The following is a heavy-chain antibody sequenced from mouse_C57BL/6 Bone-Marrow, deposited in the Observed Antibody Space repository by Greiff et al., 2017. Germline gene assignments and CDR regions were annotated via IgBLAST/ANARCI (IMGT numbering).Heavy chain of an antibody. CDR1: GYTFTSYG. CDR3: ARLGMYYYGRGYWYFDV. D-gene: IGHD1-1*01. V-gene: IGHV1-81*01. Sequence: QVQLQQSGAELARPGASVKLSCKASGYTFTSYGISWVKQRTGQGLEWIGEIYPRSGNTYSNEKFKGKATLTADKSSSTAYMELRSLTSEDSAVYFCARLGMYYYGRGYWYFDVWGTGTTVTVSS. J-gene: IGHJ1*03. CDR2: IYPRSGNT.